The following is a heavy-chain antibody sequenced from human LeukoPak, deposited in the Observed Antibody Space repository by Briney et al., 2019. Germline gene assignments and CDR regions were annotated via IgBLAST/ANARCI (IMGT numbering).Heavy chain of an antibody. CDR1: GGSISSYY. J-gene: IGHJ4*02. CDR2: ISDIGSI. V-gene: IGHV4-59*08. D-gene: IGHD2/OR15-2a*01. Sequence: PSETLSLTCTVSGGSISSYYWSWIRQPPGKGLEWIVYISDIGSINYNPSLKSRVTISLDTSKDQFSLKLSSVTSADTAVYYCAGHHPRNTVDFWGQGTLVTVSS. CDR3: AGHHPRNTVDF.